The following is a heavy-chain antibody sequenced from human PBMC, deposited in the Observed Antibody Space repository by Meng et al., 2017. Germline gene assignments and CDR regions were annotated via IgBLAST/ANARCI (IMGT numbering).Heavy chain of an antibody. CDR1: GFSLSTSGVG. Sequence: QISLKESGPSMVKPTQTLTLTCTFSGFSLSTSGVGVGWIRQPPGKALEWLALIYWDDDKRYSPSLKSRLTITKDTSKNQVVLTMTNMDPVDTATYYCAHRRGDSREGWFDPWGQGTLVTVSS. J-gene: IGHJ5*02. D-gene: IGHD2-21*02. CDR2: IYWDDDK. CDR3: AHRRGDSREGWFDP. V-gene: IGHV2-5*02.